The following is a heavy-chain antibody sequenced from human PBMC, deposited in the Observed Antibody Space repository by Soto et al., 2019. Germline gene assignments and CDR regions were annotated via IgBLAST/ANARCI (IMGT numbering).Heavy chain of an antibody. J-gene: IGHJ4*02. D-gene: IGHD6-19*01. CDR3: AGGSRGSYYCDY. V-gene: IGHV3-53*01. Sequence: EVQLVESGGGLIQPGGSLRLSCAASGLSVSSNNIHWVRQAPGKGLEWVSVIYSGGTTHHADSVKGRFSISRDNSRNTVSHQMNSLRADDTAVYSCAGGSRGSYYCDYWGQGTLVTVSS. CDR1: GLSVSSNN. CDR2: IYSGGTT.